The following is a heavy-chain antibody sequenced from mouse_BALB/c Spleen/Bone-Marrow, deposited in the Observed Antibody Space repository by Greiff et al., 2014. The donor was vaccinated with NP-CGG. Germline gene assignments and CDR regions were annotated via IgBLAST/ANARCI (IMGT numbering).Heavy chain of an antibody. D-gene: IGHD2-14*01. J-gene: IGHJ2*01. CDR3: ARENYRSHYHFDY. CDR1: GFTFSSYG. CDR2: INSNGGST. Sequence: EVKLMESGGGLVQPGGSLKLSCAASGFTFSSYGMSWVRQTPDKRLELVATINSNGGSTYYPDSVKGRFTISRDNAKNTLYLQMSSLKSEDTAMYYCARENYRSHYHFDYWGQGTTLTVSP. V-gene: IGHV5-6-3*01.